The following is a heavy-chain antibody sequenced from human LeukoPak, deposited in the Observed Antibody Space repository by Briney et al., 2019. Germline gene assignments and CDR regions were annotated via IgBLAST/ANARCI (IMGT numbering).Heavy chain of an antibody. V-gene: IGHV3-11*01. CDR3: ARLGSIIAARPIDY. J-gene: IGHJ4*02. CDR2: ISSSGSTI. CDR1: GFTFSDYY. D-gene: IGHD6-6*01. Sequence: GGSLRLSCAASGFTFSDYYMSWIRQAPGKGLEWVSYISSSGSTIYYADSVKGRFTISRDNAKSSLYLQMNSLRAEDTAVYYCARLGSIIAARPIDYWGQGTLVTVSS.